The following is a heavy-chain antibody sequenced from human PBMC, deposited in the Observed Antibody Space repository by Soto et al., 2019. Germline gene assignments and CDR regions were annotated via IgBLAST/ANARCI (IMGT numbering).Heavy chain of an antibody. CDR3: ARALNPYDSSGYSFTPFDGGFEY. CDR1: GFTFSSYA. V-gene: IGHV3-30-3*01. CDR2: ISYDGSNK. D-gene: IGHD3-22*01. J-gene: IGHJ4*02. Sequence: QTGGSLRLSCAASGFTFSSYAMHCVRQAPGKGLEWVAVISYDGSNKYYADSVKGRFTISRDNSKNTLYLQMNSLRAEDTAVYYCARALNPYDSSGYSFTPFDGGFEYWGQGTMVTVSS.